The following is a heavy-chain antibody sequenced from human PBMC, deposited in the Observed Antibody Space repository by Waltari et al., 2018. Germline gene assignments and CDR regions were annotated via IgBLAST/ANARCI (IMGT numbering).Heavy chain of an antibody. Sequence: QVQLQQWGAGLLKPSETLSLTCAVYGGSFSGYYWSWIRQPPGKGLEWIGEINHSGSTNYNPSLKSRVTISVDTSKNQFSLKLSSVTAADTAVYYCARGRPPYYDSSGYWVSGFDYWGQGTLVTVSS. CDR3: ARGRPPYYDSSGYWVSGFDY. V-gene: IGHV4-34*01. D-gene: IGHD3-22*01. J-gene: IGHJ4*02. CDR2: INHSGST. CDR1: GGSFSGYY.